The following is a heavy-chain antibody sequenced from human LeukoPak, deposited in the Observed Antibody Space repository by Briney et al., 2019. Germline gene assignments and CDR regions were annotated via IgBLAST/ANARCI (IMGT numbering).Heavy chain of an antibody. D-gene: IGHD4-23*01. CDR2: VRNKAKSYTT. V-gene: IGHV3-72*01. J-gene: IGHJ3*02. CDR3: PSAGYSGNSYAAFDI. Sequence: GGSLRLSCAASGFTFSDHYMHWVRQAPGKGLEWIGRVRNKAKSYTTAYSASGRYRFAISRDDSMNSLYLQMNSLKTEETAVCYCPSAGYSGNSYAAFDIWGQGTMLTVSS. CDR1: GFTFSDHY.